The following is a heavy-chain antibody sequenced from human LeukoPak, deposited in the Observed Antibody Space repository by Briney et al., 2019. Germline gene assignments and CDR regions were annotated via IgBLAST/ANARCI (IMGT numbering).Heavy chain of an antibody. CDR2: IYHSGST. J-gene: IGHJ4*02. D-gene: IGHD3-22*01. CDR3: ARKDSSNYNTFDY. V-gene: IGHV4-4*02. CDR1: GGSISSSNW. Sequence: PSGTLSLTCAVSGGSISSSNWWSWVRQPPGKGLEWIGEIYHSGSTNYNPSLKSRVTISVDKSKNQFSLKLSSVTAADTAVYYCARKDSSNYNTFDYWGQGTLVTVSS.